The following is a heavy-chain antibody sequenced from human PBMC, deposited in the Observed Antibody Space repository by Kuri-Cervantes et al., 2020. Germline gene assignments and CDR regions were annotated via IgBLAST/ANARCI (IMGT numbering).Heavy chain of an antibody. V-gene: IGHV3-30-3*02. Sequence: GGSLRLSCAASGSTFSSYAMHWVRQAPGKGLEWVAVISYDGSNKYYADSVKGRFTISRDNSKNTLYLQMNSLRAEDTAVYYCAKSDYYDFWRYHYGMDVWGQGTTVTVSS. CDR1: GSTFSSYA. J-gene: IGHJ6*02. D-gene: IGHD3-3*01. CDR3: AKSDYYDFWRYHYGMDV. CDR2: ISYDGSNK.